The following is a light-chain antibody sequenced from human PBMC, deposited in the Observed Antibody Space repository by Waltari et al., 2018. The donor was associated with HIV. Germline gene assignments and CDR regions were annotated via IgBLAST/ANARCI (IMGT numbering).Light chain of an antibody. Sequence: VLTQSPSTLSLSQGERATLSCRASQNIGNYLAWYQQKPGQAPRVLSHDASTRAAGIPARFSGSGSGTDFTLTICSLEPEDVAVYYCQQRSNWPPVTFGQGTRLEI. CDR2: DAS. CDR3: QQRSNWPPVT. J-gene: IGKJ5*01. CDR1: QNIGNY. V-gene: IGKV3-11*01.